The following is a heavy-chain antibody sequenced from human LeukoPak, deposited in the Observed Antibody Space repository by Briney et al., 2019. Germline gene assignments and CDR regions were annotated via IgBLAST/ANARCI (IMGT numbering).Heavy chain of an antibody. CDR1: GGSISNYH. Sequence: SETLSLTCTVSGGSISNYHWSWIRQPAGKGLEWIGRIYTSGSTYYNPSLKSRVTISVDTSKNQFSLKLSSVTAADTAVYYCARVRRGYDYWPNWFDPWGQGTLVTVSS. CDR3: ARVRRGYDYWPNWFDP. V-gene: IGHV4-4*07. J-gene: IGHJ5*02. CDR2: IYTSGST. D-gene: IGHD3/OR15-3a*01.